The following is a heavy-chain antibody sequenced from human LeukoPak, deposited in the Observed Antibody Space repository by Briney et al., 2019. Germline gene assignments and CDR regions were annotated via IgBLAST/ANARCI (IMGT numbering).Heavy chain of an antibody. Sequence: PGGSLRLSCAASGFTFSSYWMNWARQAPGKGLEWVSGISWNSGSIGYADSVRGRFTISRDNAENSLYLQMNSLRAEDTAFYYCAKDRGVNYYYYYFDYWGQGSLVTVSS. V-gene: IGHV3-9*01. CDR3: AKDRGVNYYYYYFDY. CDR1: GFTFSSYW. CDR2: ISWNSGSI. D-gene: IGHD3-10*01. J-gene: IGHJ4*02.